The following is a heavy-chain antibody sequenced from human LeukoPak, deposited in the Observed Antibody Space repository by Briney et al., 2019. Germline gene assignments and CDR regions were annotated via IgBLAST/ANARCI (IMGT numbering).Heavy chain of an antibody. CDR1: KFNFNAYG. CDR3: AKDPNGDYIGTFDV. Sequence: GGSLRLSCSTSKFNFNAYGMSWVRQAPGKGLEWVSSISGSGFSTQYADSVQGRFTISRDNSKNTLYLQMNSLRAEDAAVYYCAKDPNGDYIGTFDVWGQGTMVTVSS. CDR2: ISGSGFST. D-gene: IGHD4-17*01. V-gene: IGHV3-23*01. J-gene: IGHJ3*01.